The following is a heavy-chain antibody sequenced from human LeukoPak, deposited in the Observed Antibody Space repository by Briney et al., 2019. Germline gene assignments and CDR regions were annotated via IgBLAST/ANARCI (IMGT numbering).Heavy chain of an antibody. D-gene: IGHD5-18*01. CDR2: INSDGSST. CDR3: ARGSYSYGLSDAFDI. J-gene: IGHJ3*02. Sequence: GGSLRLSCAASGFTFSSYWMHWVRQAPGKGLVWVSRINSDGSSTSYADSVKGRFTISRDNAKNTLYLQMNSLRAEDTAVYYCARGSYSYGLSDAFDIWGQGTTVTVSS. V-gene: IGHV3-74*01. CDR1: GFTFSSYW.